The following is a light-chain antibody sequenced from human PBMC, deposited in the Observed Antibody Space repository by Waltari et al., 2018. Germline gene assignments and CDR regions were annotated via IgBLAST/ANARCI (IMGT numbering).Light chain of an antibody. J-gene: IGLJ3*02. V-gene: IGLV2-14*03. CDR1: STDLNNY. CDR3: ASFTGKRIPWV. CDR2: DVT. Sequence: QSALPQPASVSGSPGQSITISCTGTSTDLNNYVSWYQQYSGKPPKLLIYDVTYRPSGISARFSGSRSGNTASLTISGLHSDDEADYYCASFTGKRIPWVFGGGTKLTVL.